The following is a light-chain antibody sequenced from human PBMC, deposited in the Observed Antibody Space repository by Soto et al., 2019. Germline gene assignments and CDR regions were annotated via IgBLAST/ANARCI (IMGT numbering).Light chain of an antibody. J-gene: IGLJ1*01. CDR2: EVS. Sequence: QSALTQPASVSGSPGQSITISCTGTSSDVGGYNYVSWYQQHPGKAPKLMIYEVSNRPSGVSNRFSGSESAYTASLTISGLQAEDKADYYCSSYSFTTSLYVFGTGTKLTVL. V-gene: IGLV2-14*01. CDR3: SSYSFTTSLYV. CDR1: SSDVGGYNY.